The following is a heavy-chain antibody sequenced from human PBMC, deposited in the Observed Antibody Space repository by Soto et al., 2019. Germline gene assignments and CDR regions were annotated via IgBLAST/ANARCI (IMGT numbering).Heavy chain of an antibody. CDR3: ARDGGVDYYYYGMDV. Sequence: QVQLVESGGGVVQPGRSLRLSCAASGFTFSSYGMHWVRQAPGKGLEWVAVIWYDGSNKYYADSVKGRFTISRDNSKNKLYLQMNSLRAEDTAVYYCARDGGVDYYYYGMDVWGQGTTVTVSS. J-gene: IGHJ6*02. CDR1: GFTFSSYG. CDR2: IWYDGSNK. D-gene: IGHD3-16*01. V-gene: IGHV3-33*01.